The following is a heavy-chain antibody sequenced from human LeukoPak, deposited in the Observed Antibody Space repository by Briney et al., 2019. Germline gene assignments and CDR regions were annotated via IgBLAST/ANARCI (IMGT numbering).Heavy chain of an antibody. CDR1: GGSFSGYY. J-gene: IGHJ4*02. Sequence: SETLSLTCAVYGGSFSGYYWSWIRQPPGKGLEWIGEIHHSGSTNYNPSLKSRVTISVDTSKNQFSLKLSSVTAADTAVYYCARAEGYDSTVVSFDYWGQGTLVTVSS. D-gene: IGHD3-22*01. CDR3: ARAEGYDSTVVSFDY. CDR2: IHHSGST. V-gene: IGHV4-34*01.